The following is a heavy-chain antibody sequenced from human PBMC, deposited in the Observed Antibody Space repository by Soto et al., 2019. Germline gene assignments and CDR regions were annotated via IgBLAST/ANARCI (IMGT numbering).Heavy chain of an antibody. V-gene: IGHV3-30*18. CDR2: ISYDGSNK. D-gene: IGHD5-18*01. CDR3: AKPSGGGYSYGYFDY. Sequence: SLRLSCAASGFTFSSYGMHWVRQAPGKGLEWVAVISYDGSNKYYADSVKGRFTISRDNSKNTLYLQMNSLRAEDTAVYYCAKPSGGGYSYGYFDYWGQGTLVTVSS. CDR1: GFTFSSYG. J-gene: IGHJ4*02.